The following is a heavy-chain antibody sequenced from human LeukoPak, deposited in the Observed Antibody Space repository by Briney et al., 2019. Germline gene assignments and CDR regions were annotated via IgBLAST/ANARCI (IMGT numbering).Heavy chain of an antibody. CDR3: AREKIFGVVHDAFDI. V-gene: IGHV3-21*05. CDR2: ISSSSSYI. D-gene: IGHD3-3*01. CDR1: GFTFSSYS. J-gene: IGHJ3*02. Sequence: PGGSLRLSCAASGFTFSSYSMNWVRQAPGKGLEWVSYISSSSSYIYYADSVKGRFTISRDNAKNSLYLQMNNLRAEDTAVYYCAREKIFGVVHDAFDIWGQGTMVTVSS.